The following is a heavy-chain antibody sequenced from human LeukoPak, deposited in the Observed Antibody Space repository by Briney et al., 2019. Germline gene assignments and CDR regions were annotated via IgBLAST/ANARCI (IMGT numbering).Heavy chain of an antibody. CDR2: ISSSGSTI. J-gene: IGHJ3*02. Sequence: GGSLRLSCAASGFTFSDYYMSWIRQAPGKGLEWVSYISSSGSTIYYADSVKGRFTVSRDNAKNSLFLQMNSLRAEDTAVYYCAKGPLSGSYGTFDIWGQGTMVTVSS. CDR3: AKGPLSGSYGTFDI. CDR1: GFTFSDYY. V-gene: IGHV3-11*04. D-gene: IGHD1-26*01.